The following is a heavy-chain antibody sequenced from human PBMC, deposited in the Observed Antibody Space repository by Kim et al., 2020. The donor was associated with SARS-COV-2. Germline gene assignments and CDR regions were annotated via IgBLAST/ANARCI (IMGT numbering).Heavy chain of an antibody. CDR3: ARGIFRDGFDV. J-gene: IGHJ6*02. CDR1: GFSSSSYW. V-gene: IGHV3-74*01. Sequence: GGSLRLSCAASGFSSSSYWMNWVRQPPGKGLEWVSRISSDGSIKHYADSVKGRFTMSRDSAENTLYLQMNRLSAEDTAVYYCARGIFRDGFDVWGQGTTVSVSS. D-gene: IGHD3-3*01. CDR2: ISSDGSIK.